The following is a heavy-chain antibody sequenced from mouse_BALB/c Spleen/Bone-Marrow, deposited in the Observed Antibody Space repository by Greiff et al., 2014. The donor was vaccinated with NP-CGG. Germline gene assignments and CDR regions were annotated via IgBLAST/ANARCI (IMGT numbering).Heavy chain of an antibody. CDR3: ARSGEGNGARDY. CDR1: GFTSTDYY. CDR2: ISAGGGYT. D-gene: IGHD3-1*01. J-gene: IGHJ4*01. Sequence: EVQLQQSGMALFKRGRSLKLSCAASGFTSTDYYMYWVRQTPEKRLEWVATISAGGGYTYYPDKVWGRVTISRDNAKKKLYRQMSGLKSEYTGVYESARSGEGNGARDYWGQGTSVNVVS. V-gene: IGHV5-4*02.